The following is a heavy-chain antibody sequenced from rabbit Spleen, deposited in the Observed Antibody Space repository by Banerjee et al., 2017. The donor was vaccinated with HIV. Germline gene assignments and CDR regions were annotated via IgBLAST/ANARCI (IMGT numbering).Heavy chain of an antibody. D-gene: IGHD4-1*01. J-gene: IGHJ6*01. CDR2: IYTGRGGT. CDR3: ARYYIFYGMDL. V-gene: IGHV1S7*01. CDR1: GFDFSRYS. Sequence: QLKETGGGLVQPGGSLTLSCATSGFDFSRYSMSWVRQVPGKGLEWIGAIYTGRGGTDYANWVNGRFTISSDNAQYTVDLQMNSLTAADTATYFCARYYIFYGMDLWGPGTLVTVS.